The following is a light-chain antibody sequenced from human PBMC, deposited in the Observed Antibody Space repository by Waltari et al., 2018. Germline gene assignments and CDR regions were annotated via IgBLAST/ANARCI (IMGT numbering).Light chain of an antibody. CDR1: SSDVGGYNY. V-gene: IGLV2-11*01. CDR3: CSYAGSYTFGV. CDR2: DVS. Sequence: QSALTQPRSVSGSPGQSVTISRTGTSSDVGGYNYVPWYQQHPGKAPKLMIYDVSKRPSGVPDRFSGSKSGNTASLTISGLQAEDEADYYCCSYAGSYTFGVFGGGTKLTVL. J-gene: IGLJ2*01.